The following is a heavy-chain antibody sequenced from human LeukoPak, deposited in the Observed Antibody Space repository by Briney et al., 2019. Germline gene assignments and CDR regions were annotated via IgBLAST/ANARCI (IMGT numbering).Heavy chain of an antibody. Sequence: SQTLSLTCTVSGGSISSGDYYWSWIRQPPGKGLEWIGYIYYSGSTYYNPSLKNRVTISVDTSKNQFSLKLSSVTAADTAVYYCARETPPYYYGSGSSSNFDYWGKGTLVTASS. V-gene: IGHV4-30-4*08. D-gene: IGHD3-10*01. J-gene: IGHJ4*02. CDR1: GGSISSGDYY. CDR2: IYYSGST. CDR3: ARETPPYYYGSGSSSNFDY.